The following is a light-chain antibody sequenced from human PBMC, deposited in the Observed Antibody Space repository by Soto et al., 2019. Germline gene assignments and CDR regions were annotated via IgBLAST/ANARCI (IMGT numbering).Light chain of an antibody. CDR3: QQSYSIPST. J-gene: IGKJ1*01. V-gene: IGKV1-39*01. Sequence: IQMTQSPSSLSVSVGDRVSITFLASQSISRYLNWYQQKPGKAPNLLIYAESTLQSGVPSRFSGSGSGTDFTITIRSMQNEDFENYYCQQSYSIPSTFGNGP. CDR1: QSISRY. CDR2: AES.